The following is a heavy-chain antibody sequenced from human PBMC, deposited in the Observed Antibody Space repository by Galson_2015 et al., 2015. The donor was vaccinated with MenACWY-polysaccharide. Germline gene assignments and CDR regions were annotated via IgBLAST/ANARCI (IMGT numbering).Heavy chain of an antibody. CDR3: VKHHLTGYYSVAAFDI. D-gene: IGHD3-9*01. V-gene: IGHV3-23*01. CDR1: GFTFSSYA. J-gene: IGHJ3*02. Sequence: SLRLSCAASGFTFSSYAMSWVRQASGKGLEWVSAISGSGGSTYYADSVKGRFTISRDNSKNTLYLQMNSLRAEDTAVYYCVKHHLTGYYSVAAFDIWGQGTMVTVSS. CDR2: ISGSGGST.